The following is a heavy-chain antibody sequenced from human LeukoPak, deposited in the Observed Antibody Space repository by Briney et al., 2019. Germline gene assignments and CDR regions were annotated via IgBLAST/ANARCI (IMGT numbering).Heavy chain of an antibody. D-gene: IGHD3-3*01. Sequence: ASVKVSCKAFGFSLSNYYMHWVRQAPGQGLEWMGVISPTGDGTEYARNFYGRVTLTRDMSTSTVFMELRSLRSEDAAVYYCARGPHRRTYDRDNWFDPWGQGTLVTVSS. CDR1: GFSLSNYY. V-gene: IGHV1-46*01. CDR2: ISPTGDGT. CDR3: ARGPHRRTYDRDNWFDP. J-gene: IGHJ5*02.